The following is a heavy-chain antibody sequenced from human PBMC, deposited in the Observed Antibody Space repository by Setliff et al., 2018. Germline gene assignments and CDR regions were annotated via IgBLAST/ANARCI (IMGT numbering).Heavy chain of an antibody. CDR2: ISVYSGNT. CDR3: ARRPRAVYGSGRRNWFLDY. V-gene: IGHV1-18*01. CDR1: GYTFSSYA. D-gene: IGHD3-10*01. Sequence: GASVKVSCKASGYTFSSYAISWVRQAPGQGLEWLGWISVYSGNTDYAQNFQGRVTMTADTSTSTAYMELRSLTSGDTAVYYCARRPRAVYGSGRRNWFLDYWGQGTLVTVSS. J-gene: IGHJ4*02.